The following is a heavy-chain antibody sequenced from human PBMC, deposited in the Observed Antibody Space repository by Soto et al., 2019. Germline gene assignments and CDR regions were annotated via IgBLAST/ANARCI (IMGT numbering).Heavy chain of an antibody. J-gene: IGHJ4*02. CDR1: GGSFSGYY. D-gene: IGHD1-26*01. CDR2: ANHSGST. CDR3: ARSRIVGASPFGY. V-gene: IGHV4-34*01. Sequence: QVQLQQWGAGLLKPSETLSLTCAVYGGSFSGYYWSWIRQPPGKGLEWIGEANHSGSTNYNPSLKSRVTISVGTSKNQFSLKVHSVTAAYTVVYYCARSRIVGASPFGYWGQGTLVTVSS.